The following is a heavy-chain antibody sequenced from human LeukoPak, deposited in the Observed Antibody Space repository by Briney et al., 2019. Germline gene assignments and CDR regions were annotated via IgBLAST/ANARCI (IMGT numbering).Heavy chain of an antibody. CDR3: ARAPFRHYYMDV. V-gene: IGHV3-30*19. CDR1: GFTFSSYG. CDR2: ISYDGSNK. Sequence: GGSLRLSCAASGFTFSSYGMHWVRQAPGKGLEWVAVISYDGSNKYYADSVKGRFTISRDNSKNTLYLQMNSLRAEDTAVYYCARAPFRHYYMDVWGKGTTVTVSS. J-gene: IGHJ6*03.